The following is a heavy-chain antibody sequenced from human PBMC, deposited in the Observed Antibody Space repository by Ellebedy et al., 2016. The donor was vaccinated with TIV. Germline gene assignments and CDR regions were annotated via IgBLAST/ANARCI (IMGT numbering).Heavy chain of an antibody. CDR3: AKGVGATWYRGFDS. J-gene: IGHJ4*02. CDR1: GFTLTAYS. CDR2: ISAGGGST. Sequence: GGSLRLSCAASGFTLTAYSMNWVRQAPGKGLEWVSSISAGGGSTYYADSVKGRFTISRDNSKNTLYLQINSLRAEDTAVYYCAKGVGATWYRGFDSWGQGTLVTVSS. D-gene: IGHD1-26*01. V-gene: IGHV3-23*01.